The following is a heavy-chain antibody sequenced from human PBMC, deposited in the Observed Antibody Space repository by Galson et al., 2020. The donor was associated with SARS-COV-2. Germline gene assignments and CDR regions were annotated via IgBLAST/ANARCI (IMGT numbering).Heavy chain of an antibody. CDR2: IYNSGST. D-gene: IGHD3-10*01. CDR3: ARRGVARGSPFDI. Sequence: SETLSLTCTVSGDSVRSSSFYWSWIRQPPGKALEWIGYIYNSGSTNYNSSLKSRLTISIDRSKDQFSLELSSVTAADTAVYYCARRGVARGSPFDIWGQGTMVTVSS. V-gene: IGHV4-61*01. CDR1: GDSVRSSSFY. J-gene: IGHJ3*02.